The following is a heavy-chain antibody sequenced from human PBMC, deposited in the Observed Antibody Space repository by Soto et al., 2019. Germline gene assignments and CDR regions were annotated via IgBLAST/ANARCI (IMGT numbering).Heavy chain of an antibody. J-gene: IGHJ6*02. CDR2: ISAYNGNT. V-gene: IGHV1-18*01. CDR1: GYTFTSYG. CDR3: ARDYDSSGYKTYYYYGMDV. Sequence: ASVKVSCKASGYTFTSYGISWARQAPGQGLEWMGWISAYNGNTNYAQKLQGRVTMTTDTSTSTAYMGLRSLRSDDTAVYYCARDYDSSGYKTYYYYGMDVWGQGTTVTVSS. D-gene: IGHD3-22*01.